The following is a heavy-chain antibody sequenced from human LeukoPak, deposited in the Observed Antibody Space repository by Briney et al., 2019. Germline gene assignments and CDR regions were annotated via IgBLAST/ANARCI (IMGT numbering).Heavy chain of an antibody. J-gene: IGHJ4*02. V-gene: IGHV3-23*01. CDR3: AKAGVLTLVRGVIVDY. D-gene: IGHD3-10*01. CDR2: ISGSGDGT. Sequence: GGSLRLSCAASGFTFSGYAMSWVRQAPGKGLEWVSAISGSGDGTYYADSVKGRFTITRDNSKNTVFMQMNGLRDEDTAVYCCAKAGVLTLVRGVIVDYWGQGTLVTVSS. CDR1: GFTFSGYA.